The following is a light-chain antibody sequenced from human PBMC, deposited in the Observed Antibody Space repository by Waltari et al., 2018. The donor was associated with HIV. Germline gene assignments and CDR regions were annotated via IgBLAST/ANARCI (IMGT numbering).Light chain of an antibody. CDR2: KDS. CDR1: AFTKQY. Sequence: DLTQPPSVSVPPGQTATSTCTGDAFTKQYGYWYQKKAGQAPVLLINKDSERLSGIPERFSGSSSATSLTLTINGVRAEDEAEYYCQSADSSGVDFVVFGGGTKLTVL. J-gene: IGLJ2*01. V-gene: IGLV3-25*03. CDR3: QSADSSGVDFVV.